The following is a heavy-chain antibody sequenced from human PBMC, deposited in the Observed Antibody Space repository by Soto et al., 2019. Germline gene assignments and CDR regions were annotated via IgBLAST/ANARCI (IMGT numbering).Heavy chain of an antibody. V-gene: IGHV3-53*01. Sequence: GGSLRLSCAASGFTVSSNYMSWVRQAPGKGLEWVSVIYSGGSTYYADSVKGRFTISRDNSKNTLYLQMNSLRAEDTAVYYCAREDVVVVAATDYYYGMDVWGQGTTVTVSS. J-gene: IGHJ6*02. CDR1: GFTVSSNY. D-gene: IGHD2-15*01. CDR3: AREDVVVVAATDYYYGMDV. CDR2: IYSGGST.